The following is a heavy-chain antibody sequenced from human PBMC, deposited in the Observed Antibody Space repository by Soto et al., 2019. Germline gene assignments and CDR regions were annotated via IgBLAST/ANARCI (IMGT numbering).Heavy chain of an antibody. V-gene: IGHV3-23*01. D-gene: IGHD3-22*01. CDR3: AKDRGYYDSSGYYFDY. CDR2: ISGSGGST. J-gene: IGHJ4*02. Sequence: EVQLLESGGGLVQPGGSLRLSCAASGFTFSSYAMSWVRQAPGKGLEWVSAISGSGGSTYYADSVKGRFTISRDNSKNTLYLQMNSLRAEDTAVYYCAKDRGYYDSSGYYFDYWGQGTLVTVS. CDR1: GFTFSSYA.